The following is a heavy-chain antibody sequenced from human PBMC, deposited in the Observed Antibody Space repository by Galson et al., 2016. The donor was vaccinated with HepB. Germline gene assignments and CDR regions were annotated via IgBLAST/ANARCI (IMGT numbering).Heavy chain of an antibody. CDR3: ARQGSDWSPTNCPVWFDP. J-gene: IGHJ5*02. Sequence: LSLTCTVSGDYISSNSHFWGWIRQPPGKGLEWIGSVYYTGNTYYNPSLKSRLTISVDTSKNQFSLKLSSLTAADTAVYYRARQGSDWSPTNCPVWFDPWGQGILVSVSS. D-gene: IGHD2-2*01. CDR2: VYYTGNT. CDR1: GDYISSNSHF. V-gene: IGHV4-39*01.